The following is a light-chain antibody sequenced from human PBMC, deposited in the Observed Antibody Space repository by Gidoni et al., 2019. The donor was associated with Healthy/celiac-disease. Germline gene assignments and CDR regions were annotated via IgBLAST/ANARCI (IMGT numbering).Light chain of an antibody. CDR2: AAS. CDR3: QQSYSTPWT. J-gene: IGKJ1*01. V-gene: IGKV1-39*01. CDR1: QSVSSY. Sequence: DIQMTQSPSSLSASVGDRVTITCRASQSVSSYLNWYQQKPGQAPKFLISAASSLQSGVPSRFSGSGSGTDFTLTITSLQPEDFATYYCQQSYSTPWTFXXXTKVEIK.